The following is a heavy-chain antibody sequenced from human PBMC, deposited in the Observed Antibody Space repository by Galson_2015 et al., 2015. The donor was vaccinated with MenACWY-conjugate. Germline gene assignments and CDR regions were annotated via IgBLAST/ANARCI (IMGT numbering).Heavy chain of an antibody. D-gene: IGHD6-6*01. Sequence: QSGAEVKKPGESLKISCKASGYRFTNSWIAWVRQMPGKGLEWMGIIYPSDSDTRYSPSFQGQVTISADKSIDTAYLQWSSLKASDTAMYYCARQGGSSSWFDPWGQGTLVTVSS. CDR1: GYRFTNSW. V-gene: IGHV5-51*01. CDR2: IYPSDSDT. J-gene: IGHJ5*02. CDR3: ARQGGSSSWFDP.